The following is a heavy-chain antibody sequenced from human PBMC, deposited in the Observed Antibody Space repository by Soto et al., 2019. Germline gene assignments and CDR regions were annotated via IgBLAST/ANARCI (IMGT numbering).Heavy chain of an antibody. D-gene: IGHD2-21*02. CDR2: IYYSGSA. J-gene: IGHJ4*02. CDR3: ARWTYCGGDCYWLDF. Sequence: SATLSLTCTISGGSISAFYWVLIRHPPGKGLEWIGNIYYSGSANYDPSLRSRVTISLNTSKNQFSLNLNSVTAADTAIYYCARWTYCGGDCYWLDFWGQGTLVTVS. CDR1: GGSISAFY. V-gene: IGHV4-59*01.